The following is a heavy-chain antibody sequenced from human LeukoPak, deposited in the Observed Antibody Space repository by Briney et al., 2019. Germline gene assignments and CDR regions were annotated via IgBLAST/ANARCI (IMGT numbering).Heavy chain of an antibody. V-gene: IGHV4-38-2*02. CDR1: GYSISSGYY. J-gene: IGHJ5*02. D-gene: IGHD2-2*01. Sequence: SETLSLTCTVSGYSISSGYYWGWIRQPPGKGLEWIGSIYHSGSTYYNPSLKSRVTISVDTSKNQFSLKLSSVTAADTAVYYCARTRYCSSTSCYHRTAWFDPWGQGTLVTVSS. CDR2: IYHSGST. CDR3: ARTRYCSSTSCYHRTAWFDP.